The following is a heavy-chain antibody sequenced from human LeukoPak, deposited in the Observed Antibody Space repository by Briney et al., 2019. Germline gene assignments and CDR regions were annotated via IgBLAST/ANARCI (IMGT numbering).Heavy chain of an antibody. Sequence: SETLSLTCAVYGESFSGYYWSWIRQPPGKGLEWIGEINHGGSTNYNPSLKSRVTISVDTSKNQFSLKLSSVTAADTAVYYCARVRGTSCHTGCWFDPWGQGTLVTVSS. D-gene: IGHD2-2*02. V-gene: IGHV4-34*01. CDR3: ARVRGTSCHTGCWFDP. CDR1: GESFSGYY. J-gene: IGHJ5*02. CDR2: INHGGST.